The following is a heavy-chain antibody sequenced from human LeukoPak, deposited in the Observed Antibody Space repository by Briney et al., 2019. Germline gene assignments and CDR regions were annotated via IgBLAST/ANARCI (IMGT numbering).Heavy chain of an antibody. D-gene: IGHD5-12*01. CDR1: GFTFSSYG. V-gene: IGHV3-33*01. J-gene: IGHJ5*02. CDR2: IWYDGSNK. Sequence: GGSLRLSCAASGFTFSSYGMHWVRQAPGKGLEWVVVIWYDGSNKYYADSVKGRFTISRDNSKNTLYLQMNSLKTEDTAVYYCTTDPIIVATIGDWFDPWGQGTLVTVSS. CDR3: TTDPIIVATIGDWFDP.